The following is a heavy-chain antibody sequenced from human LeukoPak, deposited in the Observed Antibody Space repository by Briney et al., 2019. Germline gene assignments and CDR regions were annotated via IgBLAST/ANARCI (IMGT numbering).Heavy chain of an antibody. CDR3: AKADCSSTSCPEDV. J-gene: IGHJ6*04. V-gene: IGHV3-9*03. CDR2: ISWSSGSI. CDR1: GFTFDDYA. Sequence: GRSLRLSCAASGFTFDDYAMHWVRQAPGKGLEWVSGISWSSGSIGYADSVKGRFTISGDNAKNSLYLQMNSLRAEDMALYYCAKADCSSTSCPEDVWGKGTTVTVSS. D-gene: IGHD2-2*01.